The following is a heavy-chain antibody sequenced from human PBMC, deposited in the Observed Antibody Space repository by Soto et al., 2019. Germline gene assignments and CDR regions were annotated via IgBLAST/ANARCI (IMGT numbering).Heavy chain of an antibody. CDR2: ISAYNGNT. J-gene: IGHJ3*02. Sequence: ASVKVSCKASGYTFTSYGISWVRQAPGQGLEWMGWISAYNGNTNYAQKLQGRVTMTTDTSTSTAYMELRSLRSDDTAVYYCARHDSSGYYRRSGAFDIWDQGTMVTVSS. D-gene: IGHD3-22*01. CDR1: GYTFTSYG. V-gene: IGHV1-18*01. CDR3: ARHDSSGYYRRSGAFDI.